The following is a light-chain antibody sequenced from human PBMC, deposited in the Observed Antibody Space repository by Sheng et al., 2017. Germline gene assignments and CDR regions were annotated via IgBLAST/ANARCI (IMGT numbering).Light chain of an antibody. Sequence: DILMTQSPSTLSASVGDRVTITCRASQNISSWMAWYQQKPGKVPRLLIYATSSLDSGVPLRFSGSGSGTDFTLTIYSLQADDRATYYCQEYHSYSGTFGQGTKVEIK. J-gene: IGKJ2*01. CDR1: QNISSW. V-gene: IGKV1-5*03. CDR2: ATS. CDR3: QEYHSYSGT.